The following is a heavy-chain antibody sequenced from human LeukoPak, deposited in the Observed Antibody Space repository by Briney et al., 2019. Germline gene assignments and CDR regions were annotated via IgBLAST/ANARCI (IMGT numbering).Heavy chain of an antibody. D-gene: IGHD2-15*01. CDR2: IYPGDSDT. CDR3: ARAVVQELLPFDY. Sequence: GESLKISCKGSGYSFTSYWIGWVRQMPGKGLEWMGIIYPGDSDTRYSPSFQGQVTISADKSISTAYLQWNSLKASDTAMYYCARAVVQELLPFDYWGQGTLVTVSS. V-gene: IGHV5-51*01. J-gene: IGHJ4*02. CDR1: GYSFTSYW.